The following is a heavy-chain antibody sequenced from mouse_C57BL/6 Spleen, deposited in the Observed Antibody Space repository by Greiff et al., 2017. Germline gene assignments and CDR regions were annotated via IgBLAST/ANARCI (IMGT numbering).Heavy chain of an antibody. D-gene: IGHD1-1*01. CDR2: IWSDGST. Sequence: QVQLQQSGPGLAAPSQSLSITCTVSGFSLTSYGVHWVRQPPGKGLEWLVVIWSDGSTTYNSALKSRLSISKDNSKSQVFLKMNSLQTDDTAMYYCARHVTTVVGGAMDYWGQGTSVTVSS. CDR1: GFSLTSYG. CDR3: ARHVTTVVGGAMDY. V-gene: IGHV2-6-1*01. J-gene: IGHJ4*01.